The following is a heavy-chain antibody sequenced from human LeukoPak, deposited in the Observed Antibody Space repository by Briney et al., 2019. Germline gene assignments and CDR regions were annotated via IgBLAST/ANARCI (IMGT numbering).Heavy chain of an antibody. D-gene: IGHD3-3*01. V-gene: IGHV3-9*01. CDR2: ISWNSGSI. CDR1: GFTFDDYA. J-gene: IGHJ4*02. CDR3: AREGRITIFGVVYFDY. Sequence: GGSLRLSCAASGFTFDDYAMHWVRQAPGKGLEWVSGISWNSGSIGYADSVKGRFTISRDNAKNSLYLQMNSLRAEDTAVYYCAREGRITIFGVVYFDYWGQGTLVTVSS.